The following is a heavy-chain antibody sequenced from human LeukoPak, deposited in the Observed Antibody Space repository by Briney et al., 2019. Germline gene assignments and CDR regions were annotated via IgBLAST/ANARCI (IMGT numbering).Heavy chain of an antibody. CDR1: GFTFSSYA. D-gene: IGHD3-22*01. J-gene: IGHJ4*02. CDR2: ISGSGGST. V-gene: IGHV3-23*01. CDR3: ARCFFYDSSGHDYPDS. Sequence: GGSLRLSCAASGFTFSSYAMSWVRQAPGKGLEWVSAISGSGGSTYYADSVKGRFTISRDNSKNTLYLQMNSLRAEDTAVFYCARCFFYDSSGHDYPDSWGQGTLVTVSS.